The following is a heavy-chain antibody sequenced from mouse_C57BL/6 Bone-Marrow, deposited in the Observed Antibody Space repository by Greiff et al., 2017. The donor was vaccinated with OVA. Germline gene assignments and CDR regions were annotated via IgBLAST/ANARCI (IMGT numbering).Heavy chain of an antibody. D-gene: IGHD1-3*01. CDR1: GYSFTSYY. CDR2: IYPGSGNT. J-gene: IGHJ1*03. Sequence: QVQLQQSGPELVKPGASVKISCKASGYSFTSYYIHWVKQRPGQGLEWIGWIYPGSGNTKYNEKFKGKATLTADKSSSTAYMELRSLTSEDSAVYFCARYNCYWYFDVWGTGTTVTVAS. V-gene: IGHV1-66*01. CDR3: ARYNCYWYFDV.